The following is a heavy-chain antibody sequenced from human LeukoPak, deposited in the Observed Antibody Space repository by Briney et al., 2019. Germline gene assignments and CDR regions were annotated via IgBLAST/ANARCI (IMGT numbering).Heavy chain of an antibody. CDR2: VYHSGST. CDR1: GGSISSSNW. D-gene: IGHD6-13*01. CDR3: AGGDYSSSFDF. Sequence: KPSETLSLTCAVSGGSISSSNWWSWVRQPPGKGLEWIGEVYHSGSTNNNPSLKSRVTISIDKSKHQFSLKLTSVTAADTAVYYCAGGDYSSSFDFWGKGTMVTVSS. J-gene: IGHJ3*01. V-gene: IGHV4-4*02.